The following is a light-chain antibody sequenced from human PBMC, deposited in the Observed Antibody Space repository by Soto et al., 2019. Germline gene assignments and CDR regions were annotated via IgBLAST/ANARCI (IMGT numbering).Light chain of an antibody. CDR2: EVS. J-gene: IGLJ1*01. CDR3: SSFTSSDTLV. Sequence: QSALTQPASVSGSPGQSITISCTGTGSDVGGYDYVSWYQQLPDKAPKLMLYEVSNRPSGVSSRFSGSKSGNKASLTISGLQAEDEADYYCSSFTSSDTLVLGTGTKVTVL. V-gene: IGLV2-14*01. CDR1: GSDVGGYDY.